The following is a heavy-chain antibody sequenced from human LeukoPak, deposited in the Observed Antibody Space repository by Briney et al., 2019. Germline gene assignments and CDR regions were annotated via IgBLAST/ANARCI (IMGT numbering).Heavy chain of an antibody. Sequence: SETLSLTCTVSGGSISSYYWSWIRQPPGKGLEWIGYIYTSGSTNYNPSLKSRVTISVDTSKTQFSLKLSSVTAADTAVYYCARHRDFWSREPWFDPWGQGTLVTVSS. D-gene: IGHD3-3*01. CDR1: GGSISSYY. CDR2: IYTSGST. CDR3: ARHRDFWSREPWFDP. V-gene: IGHV4-4*09. J-gene: IGHJ5*02.